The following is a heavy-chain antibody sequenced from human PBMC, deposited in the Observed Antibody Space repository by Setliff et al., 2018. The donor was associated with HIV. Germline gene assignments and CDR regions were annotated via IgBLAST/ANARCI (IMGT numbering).Heavy chain of an antibody. V-gene: IGHV1-69*10. Sequence: SVKVSCKASGGTFSDFRITWVRQAPGQGLEWMGEITPFVGITNYAQKFQGRVTISADESTATAYIGLSSLTSQDAAVYYCARDKGIREAASLDYWGQGSLVTVSS. CDR3: ARDKGIREAASLDY. J-gene: IGHJ4*02. CDR1: GGTFSDFR. D-gene: IGHD6-13*01. CDR2: ITPFVGIT.